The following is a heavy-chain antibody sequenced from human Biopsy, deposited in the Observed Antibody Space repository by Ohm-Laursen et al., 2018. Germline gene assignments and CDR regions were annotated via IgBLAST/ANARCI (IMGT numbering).Heavy chain of an antibody. V-gene: IGHV4-59*01. CDR3: VRGRSPATY. D-gene: IGHD3-16*01. CDR2: MYYSGST. Sequence: GTLSLTCTVSGGSLNFYYWSWIRQPPGKGLEWIGYMYYSGSTKYSPSLKSRVTVSFDTSRNQFSLKLTSMTPADTAVYYCVRGRSPATYWGQGALVIVSS. CDR1: GGSLNFYY. J-gene: IGHJ4*02.